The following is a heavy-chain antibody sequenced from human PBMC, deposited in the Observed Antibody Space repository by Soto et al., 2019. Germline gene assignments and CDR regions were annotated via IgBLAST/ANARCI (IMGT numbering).Heavy chain of an antibody. CDR2: IYQSGST. CDR1: GGSLSSSAYS. J-gene: IGHJ3*02. Sequence: SETLSLTCAVSGGSLSSSAYSWSWIRQPPGKGLEWIGFIYQSGSTYYNPSLKSRVTMSLDRPKNQFSLKLSSVTAADTAVYYCARELLFYDSDGFSWDDAFDIWGQGTMVTVS. V-gene: IGHV4-30-2*01. D-gene: IGHD3-22*01. CDR3: ARELLFYDSDGFSWDDAFDI.